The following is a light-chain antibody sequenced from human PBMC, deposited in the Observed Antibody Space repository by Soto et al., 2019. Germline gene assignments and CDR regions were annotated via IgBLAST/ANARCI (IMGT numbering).Light chain of an antibody. Sequence: IVLTQSPATLSLSPGERATLSCRASQSVSSYLAWYQQKPGQAPRLLIYDASNRATGIPARFSGSGSGTDFTITISSLEPEDFAVYYCQQRSNWPPDKYTFGQGTKLEI. J-gene: IGKJ2*01. CDR1: QSVSSY. CDR3: QQRSNWPPDKYT. CDR2: DAS. V-gene: IGKV3-11*01.